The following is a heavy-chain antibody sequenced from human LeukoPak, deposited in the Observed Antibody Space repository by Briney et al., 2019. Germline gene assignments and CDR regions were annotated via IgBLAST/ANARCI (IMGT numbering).Heavy chain of an antibody. D-gene: IGHD2-2*02. J-gene: IGHJ3*02. V-gene: IGHV3-23*01. CDR3: ASQRDPVPAAILGAFDI. CDR1: GFTFSSYA. Sequence: GGSLRLSCVASGFTFSSYAMNWVRQAPGKGLEWVSAISSSDGSTYYADSVKGRSTISRDNSKNTLYLQMNSLRAEDTAVYYCASQRDPVPAAILGAFDIWGQGTMVTVSS. CDR2: ISSSDGST.